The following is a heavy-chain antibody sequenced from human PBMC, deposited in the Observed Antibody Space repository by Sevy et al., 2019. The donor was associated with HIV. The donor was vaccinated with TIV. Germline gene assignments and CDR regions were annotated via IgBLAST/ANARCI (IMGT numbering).Heavy chain of an antibody. CDR2: KREEEVR. Sequence: GGSLELPFAPLGFTLGNIGRTGFPRPQGKGWEGGPTKREEEVRNTKWDSGKARLTTPRDKAKNSLYLQMNSLRAEDTAVYYCARDQTGSGRYYYYYMDVWGKGTTVTVSS. J-gene: IGHJ6*03. V-gene: IGHV3-7*05. CDR3: ARDQTGSGRYYYYYMDV. CDR1: GFTLGNIG. D-gene: IGHD3-10*01.